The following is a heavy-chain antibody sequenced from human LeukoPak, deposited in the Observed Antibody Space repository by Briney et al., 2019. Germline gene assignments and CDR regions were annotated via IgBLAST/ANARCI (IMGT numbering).Heavy chain of an antibody. CDR3: VRGATVAATSDL. V-gene: IGHV3-30-3*01. CDR2: ISYDGTNK. D-gene: IGHD6-19*01. Sequence: PGRSLRLSCVASGFTLSSHAMHWVRQAPGKGLEWVAVISYDGTNKYYGDSVMGRFTISRDRSKNTLYLEMNSQRGEDTAVYYCVRGATVAATSDLWGQGTVVTVSS. CDR1: GFTLSSHA. J-gene: IGHJ3*01.